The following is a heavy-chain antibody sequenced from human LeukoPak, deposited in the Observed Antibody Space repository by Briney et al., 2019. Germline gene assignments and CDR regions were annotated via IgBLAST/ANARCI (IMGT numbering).Heavy chain of an antibody. CDR3: ARVRSSSSPWYYGMDV. Sequence: ASVKVSCKASGYTFTGYYMHWVRQAPGQGLEWMGWINPNSGGTNYAQKFQGRVTMTRDTSISTAYMELSRLRSDDTAVYYCARVRSSSSPWYYGMDVWGQGTTVTVSS. D-gene: IGHD6-6*01. V-gene: IGHV1-2*02. CDR1: GYTFTGYY. J-gene: IGHJ6*02. CDR2: INPNSGGT.